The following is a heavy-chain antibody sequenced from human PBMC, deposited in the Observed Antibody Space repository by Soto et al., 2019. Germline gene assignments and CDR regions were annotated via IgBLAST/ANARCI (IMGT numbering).Heavy chain of an antibody. D-gene: IGHD3-22*01. CDR1: GFTFSSYA. J-gene: IGHJ4*02. CDR3: AKVFYYYDSSGYSYFDY. Sequence: PGGSLRLSCAASGFTFSSYAVSWVRQAPGKGPEWISSISGSGSTIYYADSVKGRFTISRDNSKNTLYLQMSSLGAEDTAVYYCAKVFYYYDSSGYSYFDYWGQGTLVTVSS. V-gene: IGHV3-23*01. CDR2: ISGSGSTI.